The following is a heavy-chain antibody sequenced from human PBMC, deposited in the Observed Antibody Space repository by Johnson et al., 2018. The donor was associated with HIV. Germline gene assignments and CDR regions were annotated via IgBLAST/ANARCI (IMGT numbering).Heavy chain of an antibody. CDR3: TTDQAGDYVWGSYRYAFDI. D-gene: IGHD3-16*02. V-gene: IGHV3-15*01. J-gene: IGHJ3*02. Sequence: VQVVESGGGLVKPGGSLRLSCTASGFNFSNAWMSWVRQAPGKGLEWVGRIKTKTDGGTTDYAAPVKGRVTISRDDSKSTLYLQMNSLKAEDTAVYYCTTDQAGDYVWGSYRYAFDIWGQGTMVTVSS. CDR1: GFNFSNAW. CDR2: IKTKTDGGTT.